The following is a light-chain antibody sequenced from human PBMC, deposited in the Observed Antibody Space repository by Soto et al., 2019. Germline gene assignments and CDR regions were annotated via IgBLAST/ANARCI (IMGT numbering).Light chain of an antibody. CDR2: GAS. CDR1: QSISDS. V-gene: IGKV3-15*01. CDR3: QQYSNWPWT. Sequence: EIVITQPPATLSLSPGVRATLSFRASQSISDSLAWYQQKPGQAPRPLIYGASRRATGFPARFSGSGSGTDFTLTISSLQSEDFAVYYCQQYSNWPWTFGQGTKVDI. J-gene: IGKJ1*01.